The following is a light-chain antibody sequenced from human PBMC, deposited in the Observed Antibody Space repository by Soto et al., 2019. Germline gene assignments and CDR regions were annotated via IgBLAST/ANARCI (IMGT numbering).Light chain of an antibody. CDR2: DVS. J-gene: IGLJ1*01. CDR3: SSYSGSGTLYV. CDR1: RTDIGDYNY. V-gene: IGLV2-14*01. Sequence: QSALTQPASVSGSPGQSITISCTGTRTDIGDYNYVSWYHHHPGKAPRLIIYDVSNRPSGVSTRFSGSKSGNTASLTISGLQDGDEGDYYCSSYSGSGTLYVFGSGTKVTVL.